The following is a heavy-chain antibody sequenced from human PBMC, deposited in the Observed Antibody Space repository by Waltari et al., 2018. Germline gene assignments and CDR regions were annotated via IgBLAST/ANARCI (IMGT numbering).Heavy chain of an antibody. D-gene: IGHD1-26*01. CDR1: GCTFDDYA. CDR3: AKGHSGSYGLDY. Sequence: EVQLVESGGGLVQPGRSLRLSCAASGCTFDDYAMHWVRQAPGKGREWVSGISWNSGSIGYADSVKGRFTISRDNAKNSLYLQMNSLRTEDTALYYCAKGHSGSYGLDYWGQGTLVTVSS. V-gene: IGHV3-9*01. J-gene: IGHJ4*02. CDR2: ISWNSGSI.